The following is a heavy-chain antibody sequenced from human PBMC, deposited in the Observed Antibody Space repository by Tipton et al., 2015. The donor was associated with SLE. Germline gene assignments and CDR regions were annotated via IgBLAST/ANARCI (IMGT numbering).Heavy chain of an antibody. CDR3: AKDTDYDEGYFDY. Sequence: WVRQAPGKGLEWVAFIRYDGSNKYYADSVKGRFTISRDNSKNTLYLQMNSLRAEDTAVYYCAKDTDYDEGYFDYWGQGTLVTVSS. CDR2: IRYDGSNK. J-gene: IGHJ4*02. D-gene: IGHD3-22*01. V-gene: IGHV3-30*02.